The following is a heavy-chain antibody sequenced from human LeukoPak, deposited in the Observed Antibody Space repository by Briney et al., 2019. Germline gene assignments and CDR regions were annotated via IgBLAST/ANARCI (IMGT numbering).Heavy chain of an antibody. CDR2: ISGSGDST. V-gene: IGHV3-23*01. D-gene: IGHD3-22*01. J-gene: IGHJ4*02. CDR1: GFTFSSYA. CDR3: AKPLVSDYYDSSGYWGY. Sequence: GGSLRLSCAASGFTFSSYAMSWVRQAPGKGLEWVSAISGSGDSTYYSDSVKGRFTISRDNSKNTLYVQMNSLRAEDTAVYYCAKPLVSDYYDSSGYWGYRGQGTLVTVSS.